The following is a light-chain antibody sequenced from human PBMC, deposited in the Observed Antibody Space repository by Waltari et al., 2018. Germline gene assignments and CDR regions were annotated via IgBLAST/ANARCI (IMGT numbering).Light chain of an antibody. CDR1: QSLLHSDGRAR. CDR2: EVS. Sequence: MVMRQSPLSLSGTPGQPASTSCKSSQSLLHSDGRARLYWYLQKPGQSPQLLISEVSNRFSGVTERFSGSGSGTDFTLKISRVEAEDVGVYFCMQNIQLPTFGQGTKVEIE. J-gene: IGKJ1*01. V-gene: IGKV2D-29*02. CDR3: MQNIQLPT.